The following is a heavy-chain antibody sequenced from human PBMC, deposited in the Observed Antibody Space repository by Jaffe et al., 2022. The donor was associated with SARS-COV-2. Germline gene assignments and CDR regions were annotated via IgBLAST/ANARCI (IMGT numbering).Heavy chain of an antibody. Sequence: EVQLVESGGGLVQPGGSLRLSCAASGFTFSSYWMSWVRQAPGKGLEWVANIKQDGSEKYYVDSVKGRFTISRDNAKNSLYLQMNSLRAEDTAVYYCARDRSEGYYDSSGYSYYYYYMDVWGKGTTVTVSS. CDR3: ARDRSEGYYDSSGYSYYYYYMDV. J-gene: IGHJ6*03. D-gene: IGHD3-22*01. CDR2: IKQDGSEK. CDR1: GFTFSSYW. V-gene: IGHV3-7*01.